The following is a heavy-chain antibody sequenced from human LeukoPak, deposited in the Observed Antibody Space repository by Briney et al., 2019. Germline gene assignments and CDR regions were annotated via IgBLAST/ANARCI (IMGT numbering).Heavy chain of an antibody. CDR2: ISYDGSNK. J-gene: IGHJ4*02. V-gene: IGHV3-30-3*01. CDR3: ARISLWFGESAFDY. Sequence: GGSLRLSCAASGFTFSSYAMHWVRQAPGKGLEWVAVISYDGSNKYYADSVKGRFTISRDNSKNTLYLQMNSLRAEDTAVYYCARISLWFGESAFDYWGQGTLVTVSS. CDR1: GFTFSSYA. D-gene: IGHD3-10*01.